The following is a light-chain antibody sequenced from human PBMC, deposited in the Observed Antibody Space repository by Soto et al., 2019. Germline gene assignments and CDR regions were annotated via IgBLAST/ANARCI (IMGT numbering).Light chain of an antibody. J-gene: IGKJ1*01. V-gene: IGKV3-20*01. CDR3: QQYGSSPT. CDR2: DVS. CDR1: QSVSSSY. Sequence: ELVLTQSPGTLSLSPGERATLSCRSSQSVSSSYLAWYQQKPGQAPRLLIYDVSSRATGIPDRFSGSGSGTDFTLTISRLEPEDFAVYYCQQYGSSPTFGQETKVEIK.